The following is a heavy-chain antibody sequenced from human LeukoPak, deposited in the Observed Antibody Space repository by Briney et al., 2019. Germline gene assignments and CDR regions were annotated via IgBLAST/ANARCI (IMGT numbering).Heavy chain of an antibody. CDR1: GASISSYY. CDR2: IYDSGST. Sequence: SETLSLTCTVSGASISSYYWSWIRQPPGKELEWIAYIYDSGSTNYNPSLKSRVTTSVDTSKNQFSLMLSSVTAADTAVYFCARHGGGWSFDYWGQGTLVTVSS. J-gene: IGHJ4*02. D-gene: IGHD6-19*01. CDR3: ARHGGGWSFDY. V-gene: IGHV4-59*08.